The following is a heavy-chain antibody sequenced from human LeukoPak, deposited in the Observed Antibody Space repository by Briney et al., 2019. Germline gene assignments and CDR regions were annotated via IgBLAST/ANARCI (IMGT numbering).Heavy chain of an antibody. J-gene: IGHJ4*02. CDR3: ARVAGVVTTDY. V-gene: IGHV4-34*01. CDR2: INHSGST. D-gene: IGHD3-3*01. Sequence: PSETLSLTCAVYGGSFSGYYWSWIRQPPGKGLEWIGEINHSGSTNYNPSLKSRVTISVDTSKNQFSLKLSSVTAADTAVYYCARVAGVVTTDYWGQGTLVTVSS. CDR1: GGSFSGYY.